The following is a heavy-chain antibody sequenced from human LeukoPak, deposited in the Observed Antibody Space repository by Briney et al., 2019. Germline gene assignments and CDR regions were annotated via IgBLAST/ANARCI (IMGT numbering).Heavy chain of an antibody. CDR1: GGSISSYY. V-gene: IGHV4-4*07. D-gene: IGHD3-10*01. CDR2: IYTSGST. J-gene: IGHJ6*03. Sequence: PSETLSLTCTVSGGSISSYYWSWIRQPAGKGLEWIGRIYTSGSTNYNPSLKSRVTISVDTSKNQFSLKLSSVTAADTAVYYCARLYYGSGSYPWNYYYYMDVWGKGTTVTISS. CDR3: ARLYYGSGSYPWNYYYYMDV.